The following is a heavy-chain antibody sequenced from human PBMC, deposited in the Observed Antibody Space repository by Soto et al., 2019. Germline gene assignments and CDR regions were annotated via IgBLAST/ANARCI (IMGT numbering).Heavy chain of an antibody. D-gene: IGHD4-17*01. CDR2: ISGSGGST. CDR3: AKPHYGDYVEDWFDP. J-gene: IGHJ5*02. CDR1: GFTFSSYA. V-gene: IGHV3-23*01. Sequence: TGGSLRLSCAASGFTFSSYAMSWVRQAPGKGLEWVSAISGSGGSTYYADSVKGRFTISRDNSKNTLYLQMNSLRAEDTAVYYCAKPHYGDYVEDWFDPWGQGTLVTVSS.